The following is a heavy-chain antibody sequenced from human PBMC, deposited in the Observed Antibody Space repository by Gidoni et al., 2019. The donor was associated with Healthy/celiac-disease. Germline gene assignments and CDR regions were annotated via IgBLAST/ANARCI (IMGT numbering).Heavy chain of an antibody. D-gene: IGHD6-19*01. J-gene: IGHJ4*02. CDR3: AREFRGSGWYNFDY. V-gene: IGHV3-21*01. CDR2: ISSSSSYI. CDR1: GFTFSSYS. Sequence: EVQLVESGGGLVKPGGSLRLSCAASGFTFSSYSMNWVRQAPGKGLEWVSSISSSSSYIYYADSVKGRFTISRDNAKNSLYLQMNSLRAEDTAVYYCAREFRGSGWYNFDYWGQGTLVTVSS.